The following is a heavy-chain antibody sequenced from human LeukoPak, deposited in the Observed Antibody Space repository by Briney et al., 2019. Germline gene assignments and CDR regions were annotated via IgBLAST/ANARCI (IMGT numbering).Heavy chain of an antibody. J-gene: IGHJ5*02. CDR1: GYTLTHYD. D-gene: IGHD3-3*01. CDR2: MSPDSGYT. Sequence: ASVKVSCKASGYTLTHYDINWVRQASGQGLEWMGWMSPDSGYTGYSQKFQGRVSITRDTSIGTAYLELSSLRSDDTAVYYCARNPYETGHFDPWGQGTLVTVSS. V-gene: IGHV1-8*03. CDR3: ARNPYETGHFDP.